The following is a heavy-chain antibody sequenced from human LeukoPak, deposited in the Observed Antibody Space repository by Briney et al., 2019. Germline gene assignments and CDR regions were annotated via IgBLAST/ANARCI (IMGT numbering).Heavy chain of an antibody. Sequence: GGSLRLSCAASGFTFSSYAMSWVRQAPGKGLEWVSAISGSGGSTYYADSVKGRFTISRDNSKNTLYLQMNSLRAEDTAVYYCAKDSSGYSGSWYLRLSAFDIWGQGTMVTVSS. V-gene: IGHV3-23*01. CDR1: GFTFSSYA. J-gene: IGHJ3*02. CDR2: ISGSGGST. CDR3: AKDSSGYSGSWYLRLSAFDI. D-gene: IGHD6-13*01.